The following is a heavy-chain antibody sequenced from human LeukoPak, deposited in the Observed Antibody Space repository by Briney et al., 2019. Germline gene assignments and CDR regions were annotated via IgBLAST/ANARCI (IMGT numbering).Heavy chain of an antibody. CDR3: AKDCDVSGYYLVGFDY. Sequence: GGSLRLSCAASGFTFSSYGMHWVRQAPGKGLEWVAFIRYDGSNKYYADSVRGRFTISRDNSKNTLYLQMNSLRAEDTAVYYCAKDCDVSGYYLVGFDYWGQGTLVTVSS. J-gene: IGHJ4*02. D-gene: IGHD3-22*01. CDR1: GFTFSSYG. CDR2: IRYDGSNK. V-gene: IGHV3-30*02.